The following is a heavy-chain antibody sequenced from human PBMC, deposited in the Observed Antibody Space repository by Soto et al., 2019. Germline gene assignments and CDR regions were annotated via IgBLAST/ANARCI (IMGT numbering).Heavy chain of an antibody. CDR2: VYYTGDT. V-gene: IGHV4-59*08. CDR1: SGPDRSHN. Sequence: QVQLQQSGPRLVKPSETLSLTCTVSSGPDRSHNWGWIRQPPGRGLEWIGYVYYTGDTAYNPSLRGLVTISADTSTNDISLTLNSVTAADTAVYYCVRQGIDSLHGLVDVWGQGTTVSVSS. D-gene: IGHD2-15*01. J-gene: IGHJ6*02. CDR3: VRQGIDSLHGLVDV.